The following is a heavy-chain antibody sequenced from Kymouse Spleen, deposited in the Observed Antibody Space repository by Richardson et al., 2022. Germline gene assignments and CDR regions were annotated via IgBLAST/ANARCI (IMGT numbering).Heavy chain of an antibody. J-gene: IGHJ6*02. D-gene: IGHD1-26*01. V-gene: IGHV4-61*01. Sequence: QVQLQESGPGLVKPSETLSLTCTVSGGSVSSGSYYWSWIRQPPGKGLEWIGYIYYSGSTNYNPSLKSRVTISVDTSKNQFSLKLSSVTAADTAVYYCARDRTIVGATPYYYYGMDVWGQGTTVTVSS. CDR3: ARDRTIVGATPYYYYGMDV. CDR1: GGSVSSGSYY. CDR2: IYYSGST.